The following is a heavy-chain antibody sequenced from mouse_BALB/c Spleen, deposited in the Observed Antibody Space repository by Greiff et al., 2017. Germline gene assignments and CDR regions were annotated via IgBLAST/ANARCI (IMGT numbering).Heavy chain of an antibody. V-gene: IGHV1-7*01. J-gene: IGHJ4*01. CDR2: INPSTGYT. CDR3: AREQNYYGSSYRYAMDY. Sequence: QVQLQQSGAELAKPGASVKMSCKASGYTFTSYWMHWVKQRPGQGLEWIGYINPSTGYTEYNQKFKDKATLTADKSSSTAYMQLSSLTSEDSAVYYCAREQNYYGSSYRYAMDYWGQGTSVTVSS. CDR1: GYTFTSYW. D-gene: IGHD1-1*01.